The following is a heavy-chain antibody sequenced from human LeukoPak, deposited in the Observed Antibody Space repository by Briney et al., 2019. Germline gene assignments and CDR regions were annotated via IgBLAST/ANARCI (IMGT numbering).Heavy chain of an antibody. Sequence: GGSLRLSCAGSGFTFSDYYMSWIRQAPGKGLEWISYTSSSSSYTNYADSVKGRFTISRDNAKNSLYLQMNSLRAEDTAVYYCARAGPKRSSSGWYSGDYWGQGTLLTVSS. CDR1: GFTFSDYY. CDR3: ARAGPKRSSSGWYSGDY. D-gene: IGHD6-19*01. CDR2: TSSSSSYT. V-gene: IGHV3-11*05. J-gene: IGHJ4*02.